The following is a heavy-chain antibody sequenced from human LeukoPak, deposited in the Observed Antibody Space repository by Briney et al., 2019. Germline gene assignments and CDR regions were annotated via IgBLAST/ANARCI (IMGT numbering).Heavy chain of an antibody. J-gene: IGHJ4*02. D-gene: IGHD3-22*01. V-gene: IGHV3-9*01. Sequence: PGRSLRLSCAASGFTFDDYAMHWVRQAPGKGLEWVSGISWNSGSIGYADSVKGRFTISRDNAKNSLYLQMNSLRAEDTAVYYCAREYDSSGYDTLSGFYYFDYWGQGTLVTVSS. CDR2: ISWNSGSI. CDR1: GFTFDDYA. CDR3: AREYDSSGYDTLSGFYYFDY.